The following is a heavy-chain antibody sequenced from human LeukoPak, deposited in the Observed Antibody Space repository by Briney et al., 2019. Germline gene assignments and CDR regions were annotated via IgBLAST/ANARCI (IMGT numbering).Heavy chain of an antibody. V-gene: IGHV3-23*01. CDR3: AKVVRTGNSMFDF. D-gene: IGHD3-22*01. Sequence: PGGSLRLSCAASGFTFSSYAMSWVRQAPGKGLEWVSGFSETNSGTYYADSVKGRLTISRDNSRNTLYLQMNSLGAEDTAEYFCAKVVRTGNSMFDFWGQGTLVTVSS. J-gene: IGHJ4*02. CDR2: FSETNSGT. CDR1: GFTFSSYA.